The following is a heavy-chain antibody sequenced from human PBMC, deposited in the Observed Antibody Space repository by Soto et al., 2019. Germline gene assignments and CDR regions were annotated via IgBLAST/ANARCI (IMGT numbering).Heavy chain of an antibody. CDR2: IIPLFGTA. Sequence: ASVKVSCKASGGTFSSYAISWVRQAPGQGLEWMGGIIPLFGTAVYAQKFQGRATITADESTSTAYMELSSLRSEDTAVYYCARDEVVPGYYGMDVWGQGTTVTVTS. CDR1: GGTFSSYA. V-gene: IGHV1-69*13. J-gene: IGHJ6*02. CDR3: ARDEVVPGYYGMDV. D-gene: IGHD6-6*01.